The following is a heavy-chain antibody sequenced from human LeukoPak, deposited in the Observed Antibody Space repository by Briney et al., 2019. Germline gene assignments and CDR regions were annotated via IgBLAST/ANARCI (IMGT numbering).Heavy chain of an antibody. Sequence: ASVKVSCKASGYTVTGYHMHWVRQAPGQGLEWMGWINPNSGGTNYAQKFQGRVIMTRDTSINTAYVELSRLRSDDTAVYYCAGDMVRGVILRRVLEYWGQGTLVTVSS. V-gene: IGHV1-2*02. CDR2: INPNSGGT. D-gene: IGHD3-10*01. J-gene: IGHJ4*02. CDR1: GYTVTGYH. CDR3: AGDMVRGVILRRVLEY.